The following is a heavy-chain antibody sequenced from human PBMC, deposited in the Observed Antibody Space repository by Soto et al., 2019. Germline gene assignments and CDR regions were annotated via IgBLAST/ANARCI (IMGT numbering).Heavy chain of an antibody. CDR2: IYYSGST. J-gene: IGHJ4*02. V-gene: IGHV4-39*01. CDR1: GGSVSSSNFY. Sequence: QLQLQESGPGLVKPSETLSLTCTVSGGSVSSSNFYWGWVRQSPGKGLEWIGCIYYSGSTYYNPSLESLVTISVDKSKNQFSLKGISVTAADTAVYYCARLEGLATISYYFDYWGQGTLVTVAS. CDR3: ARLEGLATISYYFDY. D-gene: IGHD3-9*01.